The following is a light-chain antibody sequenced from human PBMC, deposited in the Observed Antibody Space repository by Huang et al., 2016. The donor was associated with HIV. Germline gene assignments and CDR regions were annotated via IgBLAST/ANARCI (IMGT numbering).Light chain of an antibody. CDR2: GAS. CDR1: QSVSSN. CDR3: QQYNNWPPLT. V-gene: IGKV3-15*01. J-gene: IGKJ4*01. Sequence: EIVMTQSQATLSVSPGERATLSCRASQSVSSNLAWHQQKPGQAPRLLIYGASTRATGIPARFSGSGSGTEFTLTISSLQSEDFAVYYCQQYNNWPPLTFGGGTKVEIK.